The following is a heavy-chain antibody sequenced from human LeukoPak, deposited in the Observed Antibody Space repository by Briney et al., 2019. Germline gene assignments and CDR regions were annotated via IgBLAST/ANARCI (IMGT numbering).Heavy chain of an antibody. J-gene: IGHJ4*02. V-gene: IGHV5-51*01. CDR3: ARSVLTGYFPFDY. Sequence: GESLKISCKGSGSRFTSYWIGWVRQMPGKGLEWMGIIYPGDSDTRYSPSFQGQVTISADKSISTAYLQWSSLKASDTAMYYCARSVLTGYFPFDYWGQGTLVTVSS. CDR2: IYPGDSDT. CDR1: GSRFTSYW. D-gene: IGHD3-9*01.